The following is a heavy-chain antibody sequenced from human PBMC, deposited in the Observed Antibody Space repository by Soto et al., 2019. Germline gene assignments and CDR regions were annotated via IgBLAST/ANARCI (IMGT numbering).Heavy chain of an antibody. J-gene: IGHJ4*02. V-gene: IGHV1-3*01. CDR1: GYTFTSYA. CDR3: ARDVTIFGVVTMDYFDY. Sequence: ASVKVSCKASGYTFTSYAMHWVRQAPGQRLELMGWINAGNGNTKYSQKFQGRVTITRDTSASTAYMELSSLRSEDTAVYYCARDVTIFGVVTMDYFDYWGQGTLVTVSP. CDR2: INAGNGNT. D-gene: IGHD3-3*01.